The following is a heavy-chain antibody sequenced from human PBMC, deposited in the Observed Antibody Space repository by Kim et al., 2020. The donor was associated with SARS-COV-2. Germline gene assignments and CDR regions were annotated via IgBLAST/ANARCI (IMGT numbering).Heavy chain of an antibody. Sequence: GGSLRLSCAASGFSFSSYAMSWVRQAPGKGLEWVSSLSGSGGSTYYADSVKGRFTISRDNSKKMLYLQMDSLRAEDTAVYYCAKDRLGEMTTITTHWFDPWGQGTLVTVSS. D-gene: IGHD4-4*01. CDR3: AKDRLGEMTTITTHWFDP. V-gene: IGHV3-23*01. J-gene: IGHJ5*02. CDR2: LSGSGGST. CDR1: GFSFSSYA.